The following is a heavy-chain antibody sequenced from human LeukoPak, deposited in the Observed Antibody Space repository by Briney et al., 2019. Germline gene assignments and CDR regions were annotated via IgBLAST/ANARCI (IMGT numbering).Heavy chain of an antibody. V-gene: IGHV3-23*01. CDR2: ISIGGDTT. CDR1: GFTFSSHG. Sequence: GGSLRPSCAASGFTFSSHGMCWVRQAPGRGLEWVSSISIGGDTTYSDSVKGRFTISRDNSKNTLYLQLDSLRAEDTAIYYCAKEIQPNDCWGQGTLVTVSS. CDR3: AKEIQPNDC. D-gene: IGHD5-18*01. J-gene: IGHJ4*02.